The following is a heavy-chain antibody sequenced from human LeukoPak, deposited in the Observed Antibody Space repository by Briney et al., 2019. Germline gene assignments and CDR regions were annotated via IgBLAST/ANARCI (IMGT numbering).Heavy chain of an antibody. CDR1: GFTIRTFS. Sequence: GGSLRLSCAASGFTIRTFSMNWVRQAPGKGLEWVSSIYISGGSIYYADSVKGRFTISRDNTKNSLYLQINSQRAEDTAVYYCGRYGVVGGTPDYWGQGTLVTVSP. CDR3: GRYGVVGGTPDY. D-gene: IGHD1-26*01. J-gene: IGHJ4*02. V-gene: IGHV3-21*01. CDR2: IYISGGSI.